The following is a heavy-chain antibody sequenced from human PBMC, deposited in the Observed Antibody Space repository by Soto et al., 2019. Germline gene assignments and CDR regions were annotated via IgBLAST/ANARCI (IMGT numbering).Heavy chain of an antibody. CDR3: ARVAPVGWGIAARGYFDY. V-gene: IGHV3-48*02. J-gene: IGHJ4*02. CDR1: GFTFSSYS. D-gene: IGHD6-6*01. Sequence: GGSLRLSCAASGFTFSSYSMNWVRQAPGKGLEWVSYISSSSSTIYYADSVKGRFTISRDNAKNSLYLQMNSLRDEDTAVYYCARVAPVGWGIAARGYFDYWGQGTLVTVSS. CDR2: ISSSSSTI.